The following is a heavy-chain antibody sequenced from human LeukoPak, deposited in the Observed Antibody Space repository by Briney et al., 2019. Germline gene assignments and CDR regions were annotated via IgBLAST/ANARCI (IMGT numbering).Heavy chain of an antibody. CDR3: AREAYSAYDVGFED. J-gene: IGHJ4*02. CDR1: GFTFRSYA. Sequence: GGSLRLSCAASGFTFRSYAIHWVRQAPGKGLEWVAVDGNNNYYTDSVKGRFTISRDNSKNTVYLQMNSLRAEDTAMYFCAREAYSAYDVGFEDWGQGTLVTVSS. CDR2: DGNNN. D-gene: IGHD5-12*01. V-gene: IGHV3-30-3*01.